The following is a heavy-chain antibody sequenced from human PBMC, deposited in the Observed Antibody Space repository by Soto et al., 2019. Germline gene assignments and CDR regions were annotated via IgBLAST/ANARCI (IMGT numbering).Heavy chain of an antibody. J-gene: IGHJ3*01. D-gene: IGHD3-16*01. CDR3: AKELGAHDAFDV. V-gene: IGHV3-66*01. CDR2: IYSGGRT. CDR1: GFTVSNNY. Sequence: EVQLMESGGGLVQPGGSLRLSCVASGFTVSNNYMSWVRQAPRKGLEWVSVIYSGGRTNHADSVKGRFTISRDNSKNPLYLQMNSLRVEDTAVYYCAKELGAHDAFDVWGQGTMVTVSS.